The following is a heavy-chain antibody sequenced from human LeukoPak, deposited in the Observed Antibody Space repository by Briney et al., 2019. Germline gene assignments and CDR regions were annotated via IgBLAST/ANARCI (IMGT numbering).Heavy chain of an antibody. Sequence: GGSLRLSCAASGFTFSSYSMDWVRQAPGKGLEWVSSISSSSSYIYYADSVKGRFTISRDNAKDSLYLQMNSLRAEDTAVYFCARSITMFRGLTDYWGQGTLATVSS. CDR3: ARSITMFRGLTDY. V-gene: IGHV3-21*01. CDR1: GFTFSSYS. J-gene: IGHJ4*02. D-gene: IGHD3-10*01. CDR2: ISSSSSYI.